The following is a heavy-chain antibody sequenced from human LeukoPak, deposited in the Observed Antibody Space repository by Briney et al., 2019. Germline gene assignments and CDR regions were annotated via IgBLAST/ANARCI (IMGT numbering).Heavy chain of an antibody. CDR2: IYPGDSDT. CDR1: GYSFTTYW. Sequence: GESLKISCKGSGYSFTTYWIGWVRQMPGKGLEWMGIIYPGDSDTTYSPSFQGQVTIPVDRSISTAYLQWSSLKASDTAMYYCARRFGRPFDYWGQGTLVTVSS. V-gene: IGHV5-51*01. D-gene: IGHD3-10*01. CDR3: ARRFGRPFDY. J-gene: IGHJ4*02.